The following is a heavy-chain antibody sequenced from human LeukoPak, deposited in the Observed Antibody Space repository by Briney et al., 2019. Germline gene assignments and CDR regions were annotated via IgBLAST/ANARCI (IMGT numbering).Heavy chain of an antibody. CDR3: ARTKSELTVYGMDV. CDR1: GGTFSSYA. J-gene: IGHJ6*02. V-gene: IGHV7-4-1*02. D-gene: IGHD1-20*01. CDR2: INTNTGNP. Sequence: ASVKVPCKASGGTFSSYAISWVRQAPGQGLEWMGWINTNTGNPTYAQGFTGRFVFSLDTSVSTAYLQISSLKAEDTAVYYCARTKSELTVYGMDVWGQGTTVTVSS.